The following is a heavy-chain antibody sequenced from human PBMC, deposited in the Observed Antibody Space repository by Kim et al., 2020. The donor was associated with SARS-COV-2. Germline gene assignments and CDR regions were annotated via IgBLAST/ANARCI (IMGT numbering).Heavy chain of an antibody. V-gene: IGHV4-39*07. Sequence: NPSLKSRVTISVDTSKNQFSLKLSSVTAADTAVYYCARGQDYYGSGSYDYWGQGTLVTVSS. CDR3: ARGQDYYGSGSYDY. J-gene: IGHJ4*02. D-gene: IGHD3-10*01.